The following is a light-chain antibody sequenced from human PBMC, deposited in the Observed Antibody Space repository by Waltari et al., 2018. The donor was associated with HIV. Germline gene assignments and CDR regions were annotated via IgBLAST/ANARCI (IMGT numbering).Light chain of an antibody. Sequence: DFQMTQPLSPLLPLVGTRATITCRASQSISSWLAWYQQKPGKAPKLLIYKASSLESGVPSRFSGSGSGTEFTLTISSLQPDDFATYYCQQYNSYSPSFGPGTKVDIK. CDR2: KAS. CDR1: QSISSW. J-gene: IGKJ3*01. CDR3: QQYNSYSPS. V-gene: IGKV1-5*03.